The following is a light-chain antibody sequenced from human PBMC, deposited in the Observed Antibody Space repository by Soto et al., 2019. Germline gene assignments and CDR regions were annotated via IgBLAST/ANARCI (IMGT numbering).Light chain of an antibody. V-gene: IGKV1-9*01. CDR2: GAS. CDR3: QQCGSSST. J-gene: IGKJ5*01. Sequence: DIQLTPSPSFLSASVGDRVTITCRASQGISSYLAWFQQKPGRAPNLLIYGASTLQSGVPSRFSGSGSGTDFTLTISSLEPEDFAVYYCQQCGSSSTFGQGTRLEIK. CDR1: QGISSY.